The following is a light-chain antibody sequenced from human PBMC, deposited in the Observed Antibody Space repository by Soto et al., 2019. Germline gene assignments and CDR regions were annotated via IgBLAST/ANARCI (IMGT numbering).Light chain of an antibody. V-gene: IGKV1-39*01. CDR3: QQSYSAPRT. CDR2: TAS. J-gene: IGKJ2*01. Sequence: IQMTQSPSSLSASVGDRVTITCRASQGIRSELGWYQQKPGKAPNLLIYTASTLQSGVPSRFSGSGSETGFTLTISSLQPEDFATYYCQQSYSAPRTLGQGTKVDIK. CDR1: QGIRSE.